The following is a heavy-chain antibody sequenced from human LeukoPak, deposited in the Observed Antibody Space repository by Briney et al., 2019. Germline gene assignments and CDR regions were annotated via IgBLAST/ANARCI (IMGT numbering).Heavy chain of an antibody. CDR2: IYSGGST. CDR1: GFTVSSNY. V-gene: IGHV3-66*01. CDR3: ARERGQDCSGGSCYSAYFNWFDP. J-gene: IGHJ5*02. D-gene: IGHD2-15*01. Sequence: GGSLRLSCAASGFTVSSNYMSWVRQAPGEGLEWVSVIYSGGSTYYADSVKGRFTISRDNSKNTLYLQMNSLRAEDTAVYYCARERGQDCSGGSCYSAYFNWFDPWGQGTLVTVSS.